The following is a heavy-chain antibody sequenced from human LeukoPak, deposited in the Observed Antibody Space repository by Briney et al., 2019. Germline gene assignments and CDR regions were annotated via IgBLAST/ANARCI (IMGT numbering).Heavy chain of an antibody. D-gene: IGHD3-10*02. CDR1: GFTFSSYG. CDR2: IRYDRRNQ. CDR3: AELGITMIGGV. V-gene: IGHV3-30*02. J-gene: IGHJ6*04. Sequence: GGSLRLSCAASGFTFSSYGMHWVRQAPGKGLEWVAFIRYDRRNQYYADSVKGRFTISRDNSKNTLYLQMNSLRAEDTAVYYCAELGITMIGGVWGKGTTVTISS.